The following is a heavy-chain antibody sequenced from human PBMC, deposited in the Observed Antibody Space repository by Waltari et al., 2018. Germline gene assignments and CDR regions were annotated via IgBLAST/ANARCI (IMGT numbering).Heavy chain of an antibody. J-gene: IGHJ6*02. Sequence: EVQLLEYGGGLVQPGGALRLSCPASGFPFTTYAIYWVRQAPGKGLEWVSVISGSGGITHYADSVKGRFSISRDNAKDTLYLQMNSLRVEDTAVYYCAKTRRAGYYGPSAMDVWGQGTTVTVSS. D-gene: IGHD3-10*01. V-gene: IGHV3-23*01. CDR3: AKTRRAGYYGPSAMDV. CDR1: GFPFTTYA. CDR2: ISGSGGIT.